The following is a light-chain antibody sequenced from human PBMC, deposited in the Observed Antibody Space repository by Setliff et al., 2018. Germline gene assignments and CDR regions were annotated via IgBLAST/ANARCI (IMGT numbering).Light chain of an antibody. CDR2: GNS. CDR3: QSYDSSLSALYV. V-gene: IGLV1-40*01. J-gene: IGLJ1*01. Sequence: QSVLTQPPSVSGAPGQRVTISCTGGSSNIGAGYDVHWYQQLPGTAPKLLIYGNSNRPSGVPDRFSGSKSGTSASLAITGLQAEDEADYYCQSYDSSLSALYVFGTGTKV. CDR1: SSNIGAGYD.